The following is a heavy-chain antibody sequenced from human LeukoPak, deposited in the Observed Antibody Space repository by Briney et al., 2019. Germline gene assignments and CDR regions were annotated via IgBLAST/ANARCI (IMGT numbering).Heavy chain of an antibody. CDR2: IYYSGST. V-gene: IGHV4-39*01. Sequence: PSETLSLTCTVSGASISSSRDYWGWIRQPPGKGLEWIGSIYYSGSTNYNPSLKSRVTISVDTSKNQFSLKLSSVTAADTAVYYCARQGILWFGGLSKYFQHWGQGTLVTVSS. CDR3: ARQGILWFGGLSKYFQH. CDR1: GASISSSRDY. D-gene: IGHD3-10*01. J-gene: IGHJ1*01.